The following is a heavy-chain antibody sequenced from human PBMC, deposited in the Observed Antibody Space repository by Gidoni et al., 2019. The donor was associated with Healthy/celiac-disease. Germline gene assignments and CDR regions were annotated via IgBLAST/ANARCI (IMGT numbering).Heavy chain of an antibody. CDR1: GFTFDDYA. CDR2: ISWNSGSI. V-gene: IGHV3-9*01. CDR3: AKDTSPRYYYGMDV. Sequence: EVQLVESGGGLVQPGRSLRLSCAASGFTFDDYAMPGVRQAPGKGLEGVAGISWNSGSIGYADSVKGRFTISRDNAKNALYLQMNSLRAEDTALYYCAKDTSPRYYYGMDVWGQGTTVTVSS. J-gene: IGHJ6*02.